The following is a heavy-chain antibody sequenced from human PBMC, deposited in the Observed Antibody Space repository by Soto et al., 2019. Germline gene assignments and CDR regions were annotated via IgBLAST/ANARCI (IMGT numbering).Heavy chain of an antibody. Sequence: SETLSLTCTVSGVSITSYFWSWIRQTQGKGLDWIGSISFSGATYSNPSLKGRAALSVDTSQHHLSLTLNSVTSADTAVYFRASDRRDGYTRYFDFWGQGNQVTVSS. CDR3: ASDRRDGYTRYFDF. CDR2: ISFSGAT. D-gene: IGHD5-12*01. J-gene: IGHJ4*02. V-gene: IGHV4-59*01. CDR1: GVSITSYF.